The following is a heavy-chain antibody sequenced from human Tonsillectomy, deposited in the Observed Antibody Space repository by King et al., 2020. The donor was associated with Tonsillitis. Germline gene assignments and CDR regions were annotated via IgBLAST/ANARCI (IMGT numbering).Heavy chain of an antibody. Sequence: VQLQQWGAGLLKPSETLSLTCAVYGGSSSGYYWSWIRQPPGKGLEWIGEINHSGSTNYNPSLKSRVTVSVDTSKNQFSLKLSSVTAADTAVYYCARGHRPGGITMVRGVSHFDYWGQGTLVTVSS. D-gene: IGHD3-10*01. V-gene: IGHV4-34*01. J-gene: IGHJ4*02. CDR1: GGSSSGYY. CDR2: INHSGST. CDR3: ARGHRPGGITMVRGVSHFDY.